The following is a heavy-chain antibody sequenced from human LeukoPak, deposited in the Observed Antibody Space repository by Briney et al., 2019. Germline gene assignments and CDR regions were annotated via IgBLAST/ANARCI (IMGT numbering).Heavy chain of an antibody. CDR3: ARDQGWLQFDY. J-gene: IGHJ4*02. V-gene: IGHV3-7*01. CDR2: IKEDGSRT. D-gene: IGHD5-24*01. CDR1: GFTFSRSW. Sequence: GGSLRLSCTASGFTFSRSWMDWVRQAPGKGLEWVANIKEDGSRTYYMDSVRDRFTTSRDNAKNSLYLQMNSLRDEDTAVYYCARDQGWLQFDYWGQGALATVSA.